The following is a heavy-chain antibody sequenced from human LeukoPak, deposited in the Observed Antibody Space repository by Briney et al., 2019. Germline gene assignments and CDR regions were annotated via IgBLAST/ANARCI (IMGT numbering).Heavy chain of an antibody. Sequence: ASVKVSCKASGYTFTSYDINWVRQATGQGLEWMGWMNPNSGNTGYAQKFQGRVTMSRNTSISTAYMELSSLRSEDTAVYYCARGGTKGYYYGSGSYSPTVYYYYMDVWGKGTTVTVSS. J-gene: IGHJ6*03. V-gene: IGHV1-8*01. CDR3: ARGGTKGYYYGSGSYSPTVYYYYMDV. D-gene: IGHD3-10*01. CDR2: MNPNSGNT. CDR1: GYTFTSYD.